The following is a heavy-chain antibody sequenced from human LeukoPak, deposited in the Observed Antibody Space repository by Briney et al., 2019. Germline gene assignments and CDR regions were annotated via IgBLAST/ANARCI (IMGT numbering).Heavy chain of an antibody. CDR2: IYYSGST. D-gene: IGHD2-2*01. J-gene: IGHJ6*03. V-gene: IGHV4-59*01. CDR3: ARAYCSSTSCYLYYMDV. CDR1: GGSICSYY. Sequence: SETLSLTCTVSGGSICSYYWSWIRQPPGKGLEWIGYIYYSGSTNYNPSLKSRVTISVDTSKNQFSLKLSSVTAADTAVYYCARAYCSSTSCYLYYMDVWGKGTTVTVSS.